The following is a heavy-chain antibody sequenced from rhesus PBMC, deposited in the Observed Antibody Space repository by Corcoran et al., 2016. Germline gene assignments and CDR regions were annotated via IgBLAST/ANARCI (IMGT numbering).Heavy chain of an antibody. D-gene: IGHD5-24*01. Sequence: QLQLQESGPGLVKPSETLSVTCAVSGGSISSSYWSWIRQAPGEGLGWIGGISGSRRSTNYNPALKLRGTLSVDTSKNQLSLELRSVTAADTAVYYCASDWKEGSTVIDYWGQGVLGTVSS. CDR3: ASDWKEGSTVIDY. V-gene: IGHV4-169*02. CDR2: ISGSRRST. J-gene: IGHJ4*01. CDR1: GGSISSSY.